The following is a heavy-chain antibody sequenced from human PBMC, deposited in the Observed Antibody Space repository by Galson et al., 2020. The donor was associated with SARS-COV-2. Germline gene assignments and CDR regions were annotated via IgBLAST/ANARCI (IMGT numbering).Heavy chain of an antibody. V-gene: IGHV3-21*01. Sequence: GGSLRLSCAASGFTFSSYSMNWVRQAPGKGLEWVSSISSSSSYIYYADSVKGRFTISRDNAKNSLYLQMNSLRAEDTAVYYCARDDSSSWYGDWFDPWGQGTLVTVSS. CDR3: ARDDSSSWYGDWFDP. D-gene: IGHD6-13*01. CDR2: ISSSSSYI. J-gene: IGHJ5*02. CDR1: GFTFSSYS.